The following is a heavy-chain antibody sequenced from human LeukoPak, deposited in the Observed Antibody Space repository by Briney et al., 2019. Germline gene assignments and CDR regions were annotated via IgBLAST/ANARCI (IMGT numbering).Heavy chain of an antibody. CDR1: GGSISSYY. J-gene: IGHJ4*02. CDR2: IYTSGST. D-gene: IGHD3-10*01. V-gene: IGHV4-4*07. Sequence: SETLSLTCTVYGGSISSYYWSWIRQPAGKGLEWIGRIYTSGSTNYNPSLKSRVTMSVDTSKNQFSLKLSSVTAADTAVYYCARDFSGITMVRGVILPFDYWGQGTLVTVSS. CDR3: ARDFSGITMVRGVILPFDY.